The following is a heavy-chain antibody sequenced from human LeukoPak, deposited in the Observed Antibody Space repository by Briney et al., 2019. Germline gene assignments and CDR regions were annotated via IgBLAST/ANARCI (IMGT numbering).Heavy chain of an antibody. V-gene: IGHV1-8*03. CDR3: TKEGVYSPDPSSYRRDAFYI. D-gene: IGHD4-17*01. J-gene: IGHJ3*02. Sequence: ASVKLSCKASGYTFTSYGINWVRQATGQRPEWMGGMNPNSGNTGYTQKFQGRVTIAAVKSTNPANMVSSSLRSENTAVNYVTKEGVYSPDPSSYRRDAFYIWGQGTVVTVSS. CDR1: GYTFTSYG. CDR2: MNPNSGNT.